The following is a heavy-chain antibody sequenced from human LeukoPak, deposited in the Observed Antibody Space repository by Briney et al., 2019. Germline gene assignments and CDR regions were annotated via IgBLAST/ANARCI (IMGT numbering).Heavy chain of an antibody. D-gene: IGHD3-16*01. CDR1: GLTVNRDY. V-gene: IGHV3-53*01. J-gene: IGHJ5*02. CDR3: ARLYDYVWGNLDL. CDR2: IHNSGST. Sequence: PGGSLRLSCAVSGLTVNRDYMSWVRQAPGGGLEGVSIIHNSGSTYYADSVKGRFTISRDNSKNTLYLQMNSLRAEDTAVYYCARLYDYVWGNLDLWGQGTLVSVSS.